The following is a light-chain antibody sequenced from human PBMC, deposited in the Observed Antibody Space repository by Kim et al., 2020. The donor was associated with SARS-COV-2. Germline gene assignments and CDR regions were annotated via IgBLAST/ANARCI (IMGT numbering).Light chain of an antibody. V-gene: IGKV3-11*01. CDR1: QSVSSY. J-gene: IGKJ2*01. CDR3: QQRNNWPPGYT. Sequence: EIVLTQSPATLSLSPGERATLSCRASQSVSSYLAWYQQRPGQAPRLLIYDASNRATGIPARFSGSGSGTDFTLTISSLAPEDFVVYYYQQRNNWPPGYTFSQGTKLEI. CDR2: DAS.